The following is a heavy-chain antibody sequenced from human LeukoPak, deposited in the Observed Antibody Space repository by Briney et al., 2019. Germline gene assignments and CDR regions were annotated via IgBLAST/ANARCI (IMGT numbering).Heavy chain of an antibody. CDR2: ISGSGGST. V-gene: IGHV3-23*01. CDR1: GFTFSSYD. J-gene: IGHJ4*02. Sequence: GGSLRLSCAASGFTFSSYDMSWVRQAPGKGLEWVSSISGSGGSTYYADSVKGRFTISRDNSENTLYLQMNSLRAEGTAVYYCAKDLYCSSTSCYEAVYWGQGTLVTVSS. D-gene: IGHD2-2*01. CDR3: AKDLYCSSTSCYEAVY.